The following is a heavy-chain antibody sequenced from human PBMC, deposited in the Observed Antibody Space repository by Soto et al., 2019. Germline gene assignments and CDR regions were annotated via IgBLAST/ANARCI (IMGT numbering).Heavy chain of an antibody. CDR1: GFTVSSNY. J-gene: IGHJ4*02. D-gene: IGHD3-9*01. V-gene: IGHV3-66*01. CDR3: ARDLILTGYYLPR. CDR2: IYSGGST. Sequence: EVQLVESGGGLVQPGGSLRLSCAASGFTVSSNYMSWVRQAPGKGLEWVSVIYSGGSTYYADSVKGRFTISRDNSKNTLYLQMNSLRAEDTAVYYCARDLILTGYYLPRWGQGTLVTVSS.